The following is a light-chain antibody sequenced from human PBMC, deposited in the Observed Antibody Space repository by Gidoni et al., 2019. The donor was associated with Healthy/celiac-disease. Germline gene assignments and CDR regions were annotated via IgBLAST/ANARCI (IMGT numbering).Light chain of an antibody. CDR2: WAS. J-gene: IGKJ5*01. CDR1: QSVLYSSNNKNY. CDR3: QQYYSTRPIT. Sequence: DIVMPQSPDSLAVSLGERATINCKSSQSVLYSSNNKNYLAWYQQKPGQPPKLLIYWASTRESGVPDRFSGSGSGTDFTLTISSLQAEDVAVYYCQQYYSTRPITFGQGTRLEIK. V-gene: IGKV4-1*01.